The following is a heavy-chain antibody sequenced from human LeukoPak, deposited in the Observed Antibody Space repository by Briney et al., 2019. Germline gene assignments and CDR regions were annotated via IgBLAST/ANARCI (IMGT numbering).Heavy chain of an antibody. Sequence: SETLSLTCTVSGGSISSRPYCWGWIRQPPGKGLEWLGCFYYSGNTYSKPSLKSRVTISVDTSKNQFSLKLSSVTAADTAVYYCARRWYSSGWYGVNWFDPWGQGTLVTVSS. CDR1: GGSISSRPYC. V-gene: IGHV4-39*07. D-gene: IGHD6-19*01. CDR2: FYYSGNT. CDR3: ARRWYSSGWYGVNWFDP. J-gene: IGHJ5*02.